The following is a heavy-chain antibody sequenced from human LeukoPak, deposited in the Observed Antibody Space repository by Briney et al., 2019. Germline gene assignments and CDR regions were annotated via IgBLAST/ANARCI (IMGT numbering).Heavy chain of an antibody. V-gene: IGHV4-59*11. CDR1: GGSISSHY. CDR3: ARAIQGDLLWDY. J-gene: IGHJ4*02. Sequence: TTSETLSLTCTGSGGSISSHYWSWIRQPPGKGLEWIGYIYYSGSTNYNPSLKSRVTISVDTSKNQFSLKLSSVTAADTAVYYCARAIQGDLLWDYWGQGTLVTVSS. CDR2: IYYSGST. D-gene: IGHD3-16*01.